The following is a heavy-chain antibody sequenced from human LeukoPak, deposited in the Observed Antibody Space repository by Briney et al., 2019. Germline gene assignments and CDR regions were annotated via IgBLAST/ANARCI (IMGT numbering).Heavy chain of an antibody. Sequence: GGSLRLSCAASGFTFSSYSMNWVRQAPGKGLEWVSSISSSSSYIYYADSVKGRFTIPRDNAKNSLYLQMNSLRAEDTAVYYCARARSNYYGSGSYFGFDYWGQGTLVTVSS. CDR3: ARARSNYYGSGSYFGFDY. J-gene: IGHJ4*02. D-gene: IGHD3-10*01. CDR1: GFTFSSYS. CDR2: ISSSSSYI. V-gene: IGHV3-21*01.